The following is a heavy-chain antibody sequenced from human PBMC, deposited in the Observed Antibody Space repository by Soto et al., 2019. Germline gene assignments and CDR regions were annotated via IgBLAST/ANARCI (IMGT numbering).Heavy chain of an antibody. Sequence: QVQLVESGGGVVQPGRSLRLSCAASGFTFSIYGIHWVRQAPGKGLEWVAVIWYDGSNTHYVDSVKGRFTISRDNSKNTVYLNMNSLRVEDTAVYYCARVGAGRGWGVNWFGPWGQGTLVTVSS. D-gene: IGHD3-10*01. V-gene: IGHV3-33*01. CDR1: GFTFSIYG. J-gene: IGHJ5*02. CDR3: ARVGAGRGWGVNWFGP. CDR2: IWYDGSNT.